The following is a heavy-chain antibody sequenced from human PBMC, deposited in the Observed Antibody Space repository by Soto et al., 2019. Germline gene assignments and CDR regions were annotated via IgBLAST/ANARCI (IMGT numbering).Heavy chain of an antibody. CDR3: AKDINGDYSYYGMDV. D-gene: IGHD4-17*01. CDR1: GFTFDDYA. V-gene: IGHV3-9*01. CDR2: ISWNSSSI. Sequence: PGGSLRLSCAASGFTFDDYAMHWVRQAPGKGLEWVSGISWNSSSIGYADSVKGRFTISRDNAKNSLYLQMNSLRAEDTALYYCAKDINGDYSYYGMDVWGQGTTVTVSS. J-gene: IGHJ6*02.